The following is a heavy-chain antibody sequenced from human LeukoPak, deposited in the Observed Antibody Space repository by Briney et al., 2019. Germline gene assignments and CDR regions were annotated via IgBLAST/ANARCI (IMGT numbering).Heavy chain of an antibody. CDR2: FDPEDGET. Sequence: ASVKVSCMVSGCTLTELSLHWLQPAPGKGLEWMGGFDPEDGETIYPQKFQGRLTMIEDTSTDTAYMELSSLRSEDTAVYYCAKVRWPIFYFDYWGQGTLVTVSS. CDR1: GCTLTELS. V-gene: IGHV1-24*01. D-gene: IGHD2-21*01. J-gene: IGHJ4*02. CDR3: AKVRWPIFYFDY.